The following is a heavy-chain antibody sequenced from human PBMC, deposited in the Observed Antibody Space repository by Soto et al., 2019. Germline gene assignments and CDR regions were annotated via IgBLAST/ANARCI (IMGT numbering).Heavy chain of an antibody. D-gene: IGHD3-10*01. J-gene: IGHJ5*02. V-gene: IGHV3-30-3*01. Sequence: QVQLVESGGGVVQPGRSLRLSCAASGFTFSSYAMHWVRQAPGKGLEWVAVISYDGSKKYYADSVQGRFTIPRENSKNTLEPPMNRLGAGDTAVYYCWKGPYAMVSGPGGYGGPWGQGTLVTVSS. CDR2: ISYDGSKK. CDR1: GFTFSSYA. CDR3: WKGPYAMVSGPGGYGGP.